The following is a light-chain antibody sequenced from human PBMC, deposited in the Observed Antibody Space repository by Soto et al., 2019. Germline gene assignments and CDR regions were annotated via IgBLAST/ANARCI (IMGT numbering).Light chain of an antibody. CDR1: QSISSN. CDR2: GAS. V-gene: IGKV3-15*01. Sequence: EIVMTQSPATLSVSPGERATLSCRASQSISSNLAWYQQKPGQAPRLLIYGASTRATGIPATFSGSGSGTEFTLTISSLQSEDFAVYYCQQYNNWQFTFGPGTQVDIK. CDR3: QQYNNWQFT. J-gene: IGKJ3*01.